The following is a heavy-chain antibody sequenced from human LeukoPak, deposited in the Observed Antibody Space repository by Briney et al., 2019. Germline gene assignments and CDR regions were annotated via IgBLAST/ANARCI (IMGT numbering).Heavy chain of an antibody. CDR3: ARDPGYCSSTSCYHYYYGMDV. CDR1: GYTFTSYG. Sequence: ASVKVSCKASGYTFTSYGISWVRQAPGQGLEWMGWISAYNGNTNYAQKLQGRVTMTTDTSTSTAHMELRSLRSDDTAVYYCARDPGYCSSTSCYHYYYGMDVWGQGTTVTVSS. CDR2: ISAYNGNT. V-gene: IGHV1-18*01. J-gene: IGHJ6*02. D-gene: IGHD2-2*01.